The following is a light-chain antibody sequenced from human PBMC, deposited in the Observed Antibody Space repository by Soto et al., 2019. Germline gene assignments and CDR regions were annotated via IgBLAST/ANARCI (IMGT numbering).Light chain of an antibody. CDR3: VLYMGSGIWV. CDR1: SGSVSINYY. CDR2: STN. V-gene: IGLV8-61*01. J-gene: IGLJ3*02. Sequence: QTVVTQEPSFSVSPGRTVTLTCGLSSGSVSINYYPSWYQQTPGQAPRTLIYSTNTRSSVVPDRFSGSILGNKAALTITGAQADDESDYYCVLYMGSGIWVFGGGTKLTVL.